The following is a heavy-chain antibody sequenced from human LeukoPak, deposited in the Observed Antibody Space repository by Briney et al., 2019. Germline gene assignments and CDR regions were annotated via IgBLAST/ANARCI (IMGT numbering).Heavy chain of an antibody. V-gene: IGHV4-38-2*02. CDR2: IYHGGTI. CDR1: GHSISSGYY. Sequence: PSETLSLTCTVSGHSISSGYYWGWIRQPPGKGLEWLASIYHGGTIYYNPSLKSRVTISVDTSKNQFSLKLTSVTAADTAVYYCARGLGRQQLVSPFDYWGQGTLVTVSS. CDR3: ARGLGRQQLVSPFDY. D-gene: IGHD6-13*01. J-gene: IGHJ4*02.